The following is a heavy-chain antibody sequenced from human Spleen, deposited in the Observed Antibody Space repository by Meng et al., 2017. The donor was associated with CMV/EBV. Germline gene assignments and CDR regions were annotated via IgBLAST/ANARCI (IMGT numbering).Heavy chain of an antibody. V-gene: IGHV4-34*01. CDR3: ARGLRIDYGGNSGYFDY. CDR2: INHSGST. J-gene: IGHJ4*02. CDR1: GSFSDYY. Sequence: GSFSDYYWSWIRQPPGKGLQWIGEINHSGSTNYNPSLKSRVTISVDTSKSQFSLKLNSVTAADTAVYYCARGLRIDYGGNSGYFDYWGQGTLVTVSS. D-gene: IGHD4-23*01.